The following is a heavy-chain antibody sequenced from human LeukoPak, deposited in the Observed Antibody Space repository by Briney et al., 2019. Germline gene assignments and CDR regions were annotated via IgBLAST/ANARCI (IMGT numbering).Heavy chain of an antibody. J-gene: IGHJ5*02. CDR3: ARDGGHCSSASCYSYWFDP. CDR1: GYTFTSYG. Sequence: ASVKVSCKASGYTFTSYGISWARQAPGQGLEWMGWISAYNGNTNYAQKLQGRVTMTTDTSTSTAYMELRSLRSDDTAVYYCARDGGHCSSASCYSYWFDPWGQGTLVTVSS. V-gene: IGHV1-18*01. D-gene: IGHD2-2*01. CDR2: ISAYNGNT.